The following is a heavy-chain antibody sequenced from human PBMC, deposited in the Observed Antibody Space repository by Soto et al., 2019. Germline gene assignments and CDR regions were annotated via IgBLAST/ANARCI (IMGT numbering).Heavy chain of an antibody. CDR3: ARDEGRDSSSWYPWFDP. Sequence: GGSLRLSCAASGFTFSSYGMHWVRQAPGKGLEWVAVIWYDGSNKYYADSVKGRFTISRDNSKNTLYLQMNSLRAEDTAVYYCARDEGRDSSSWYPWFDPWGQGTLVTVSS. V-gene: IGHV3-33*01. D-gene: IGHD6-13*01. CDR1: GFTFSSYG. CDR2: IWYDGSNK. J-gene: IGHJ5*02.